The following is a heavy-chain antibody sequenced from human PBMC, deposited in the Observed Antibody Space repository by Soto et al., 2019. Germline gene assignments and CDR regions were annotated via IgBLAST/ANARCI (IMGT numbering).Heavy chain of an antibody. Sequence: QVQLVESGGGVVQPGRSLRLSCAASGFTFSSYAMHWVRQAPGKGLEWVAVISYDGSNKYYADSVKGRFTISRDNSKNTLYLQMNSLRAEDTAVYYCARADNWNDDDDNGFDYWGQGTLVTVSS. J-gene: IGHJ4*02. CDR2: ISYDGSNK. D-gene: IGHD1-20*01. V-gene: IGHV3-30-3*01. CDR3: ARADNWNDDDDNGFDY. CDR1: GFTFSSYA.